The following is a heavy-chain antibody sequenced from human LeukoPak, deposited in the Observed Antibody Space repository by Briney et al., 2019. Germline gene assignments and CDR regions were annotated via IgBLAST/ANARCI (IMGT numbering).Heavy chain of an antibody. Sequence: ASVKVSCKASGYTFTGYYMHWVRQAPGQGLEWMGWINPNSGGTNYAQKFQGRVTMTRDTSISTAYMELSRLRSDDTAVYYCARGGRWRSSSWSTKHAFDIWGQGTMVTVSS. CDR2: INPNSGGT. CDR3: ARGGRWRSSSWSTKHAFDI. J-gene: IGHJ3*02. CDR1: GYTFTGYY. V-gene: IGHV1-2*02. D-gene: IGHD6-13*01.